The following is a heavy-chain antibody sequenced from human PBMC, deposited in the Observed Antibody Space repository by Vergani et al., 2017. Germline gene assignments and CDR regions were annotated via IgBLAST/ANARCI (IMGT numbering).Heavy chain of an antibody. V-gene: IGHV3-30*02. J-gene: IGHJ4*02. Sequence: QVQLVESAGGVVQHGGSLRLSCAASGFTFSNFGMHWLRQAPGKGLEWLAYIGKDGINTRYRDAVKGRFTVSRDTSKDILYLQMDSLRSEDTALYYCANYLRDSPDALPDSWGPGTLVIVSS. D-gene: IGHD2-21*02. CDR1: GFTFSNFG. CDR2: IGKDGINT. CDR3: ANYLRDSPDALPDS.